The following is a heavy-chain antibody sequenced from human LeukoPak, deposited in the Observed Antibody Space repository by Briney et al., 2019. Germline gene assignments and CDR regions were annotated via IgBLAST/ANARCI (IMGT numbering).Heavy chain of an antibody. CDR1: GGSFSGYY. V-gene: IGHV4-34*01. CDR3: ASWSQYNWFDP. CDR2: INHSGST. J-gene: IGHJ5*02. Sequence: SETLSLTCAVYGGSFSGYYWSWIRQPPGKGLEWIGEINHSGSTNYNPSLKSRVTISVDTSKNQFSLKLSSVTAADTAVYYCASWSQYNWFDPWGQGTLVTVSS. D-gene: IGHD2-8*02.